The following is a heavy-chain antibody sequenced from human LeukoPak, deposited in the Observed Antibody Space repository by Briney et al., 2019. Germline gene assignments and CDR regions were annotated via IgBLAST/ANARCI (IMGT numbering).Heavy chain of an antibody. CDR3: ARIEGSSWDYFDY. CDR1: GGSISSYY. D-gene: IGHD6-13*01. J-gene: IGHJ4*02. Sequence: SSETLSLTCTVSGGSISSYYWSWIRQPPWEGLEWIGYIYKSGNTNYNPSLESRVTISVDTSKNQFSLKLRSVTAADTAVYYCARIEGSSWDYFDYWGQGTLVTVSS. V-gene: IGHV4-59*01. CDR2: IYKSGNT.